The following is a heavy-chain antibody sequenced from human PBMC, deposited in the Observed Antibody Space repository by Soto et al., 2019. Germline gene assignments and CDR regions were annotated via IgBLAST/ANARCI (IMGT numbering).Heavy chain of an antibody. CDR2: INHSGST. J-gene: IGHJ6*02. CDR1: GGSFSGYY. Sequence: SETLSLTCAVYGGSFSGYYWSWIRQPPGKGLEWIGEINHSGSTNYNPSLKSRVTISVDTSKNQFSLKLSSVTAADTAVYYCARIVGDYANYYYYGMDVWGQGTTVTVSS. V-gene: IGHV4-34*01. CDR3: ARIVGDYANYYYYGMDV. D-gene: IGHD4-17*01.